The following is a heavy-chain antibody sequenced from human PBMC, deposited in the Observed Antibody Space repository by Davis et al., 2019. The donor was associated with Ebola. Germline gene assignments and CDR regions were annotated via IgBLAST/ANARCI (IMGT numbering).Heavy chain of an antibody. CDR1: VGPFSGYY. J-gene: IGHJ5*01. V-gene: IGHV4-34*01. CDR2: INHKGTT. CDR3: ARGPRILQVSVRPPAVAVQSWFDP. Sequence: PSETLSLTCAVYVGPFSGYYWTWIRQPPGKGLEWIGEINHKGTTTSNPSLKSRVTISVDTSKNQFSLRLTSVTAADTAVYYCARGPRILQVSVRPPAVAVQSWFDPWGQGTLVTVSS. D-gene: IGHD3-22*01.